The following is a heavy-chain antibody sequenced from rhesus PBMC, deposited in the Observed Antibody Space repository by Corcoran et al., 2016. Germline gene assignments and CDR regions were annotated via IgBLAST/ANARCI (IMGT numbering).Heavy chain of an antibody. CDR1: GASISGNY. CDR3: AKRGGYFDL. D-gene: IGHD5-42*01. J-gene: IGHJ2*01. Sequence: QVQLQESGPGLVKPLETLSLTCSVSGASISGNYLSWFRQSPAKGLEWIGYIYGSGSSTNYNPSLKSRVTLSVDTSKNRFSLNLNSVTAADTAVYYCAKRGGYFDLWGPGTPITISS. V-gene: IGHV4S11*01. CDR2: IYGSGSST.